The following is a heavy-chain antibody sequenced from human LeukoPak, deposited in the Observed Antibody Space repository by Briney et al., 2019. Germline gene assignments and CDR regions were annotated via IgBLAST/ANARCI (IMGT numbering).Heavy chain of an antibody. J-gene: IGHJ4*01. D-gene: IGHD3-16*01. CDR2: ISAYNGNT. CDR3: ARDRFARRYFDY. V-gene: IGHV1-18*01. Sequence: ASVKVSCKASGHTFINYGISWVRQAPGQGLEWMGWISAYNGNTNYAQKFQGRVTMTTDTSTSTAYMELRSLRSDDTAVYYCARDRFARRYFDYWGHGTLVTVSS. CDR1: GHTFINYG.